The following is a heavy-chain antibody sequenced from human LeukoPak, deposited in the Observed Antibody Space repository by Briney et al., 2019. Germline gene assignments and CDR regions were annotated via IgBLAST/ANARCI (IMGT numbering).Heavy chain of an antibody. CDR2: INWNGGST. D-gene: IGHD3-22*01. Sequence: GGSLSLSCAASGFTFSSYGMHWVRQAPGKGLEWVSGINWNGGSTGYADSVKGRFTISRDNAKNSLYLQMNSLRAEDTAVYYCARDWRDSSGKFPNDAFDIWGQGTMVTVSS. CDR3: ARDWRDSSGKFPNDAFDI. V-gene: IGHV3-20*04. CDR1: GFTFSSYG. J-gene: IGHJ3*02.